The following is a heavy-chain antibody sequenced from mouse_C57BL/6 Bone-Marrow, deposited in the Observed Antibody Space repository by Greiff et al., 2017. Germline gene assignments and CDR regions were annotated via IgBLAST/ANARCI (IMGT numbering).Heavy chain of an antibody. D-gene: IGHD2-2*01. J-gene: IGHJ3*01. CDR1: GFSLTSYG. CDR3: ARQDYGYDGFAY. CDR2: IWSDGST. V-gene: IGHV2-6-1*01. Sequence: VQGVESGPGLVAPSQSLPITCTVSGFSLTSYGVHWVRQPPGKGLEWLVVIWSDGSTTYNSALKSRLSISKDNSKGQVFLKMNSLQTDDTAMYYCARQDYGYDGFAYWGQGTLVTVSA.